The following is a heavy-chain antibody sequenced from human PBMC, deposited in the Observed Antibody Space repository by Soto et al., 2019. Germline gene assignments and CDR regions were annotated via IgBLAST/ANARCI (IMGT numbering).Heavy chain of an antibody. CDR3: ARAPTGGCSGGTCCSSYYMDV. Sequence: ASVKVSCKASGYTFTTYDINWVRQATGQGLEWMGWMNPNSGTTGYAQKFQGRVTMTKSTSLSTAYMELSSLRSEDTAVYYCARAPTGGCSGGTCCSSYYMDVWGEGTTVTVSS. CDR1: GYTFTTYD. D-gene: IGHD2-15*01. V-gene: IGHV1-8*01. J-gene: IGHJ6*03. CDR2: MNPNSGTT.